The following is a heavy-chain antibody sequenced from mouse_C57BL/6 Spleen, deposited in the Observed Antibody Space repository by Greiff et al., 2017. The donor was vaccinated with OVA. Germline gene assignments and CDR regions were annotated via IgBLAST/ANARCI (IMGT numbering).Heavy chain of an antibody. D-gene: IGHD1-1*01. V-gene: IGHV3-6*01. J-gene: IGHJ4*01. Sequence: EVQLQQSGPGLVKPSQSLSLTCSVTGYSIPSGYYWNWIRQFPGNKLEWMGYISYDGSNNYNPSLKNRISITRDTSKNQFFLKLNSVTTEDTATYYCAREVEGAMDYWGQGTSVTVSS. CDR1: GYSIPSGYY. CDR3: AREVEGAMDY. CDR2: ISYDGSN.